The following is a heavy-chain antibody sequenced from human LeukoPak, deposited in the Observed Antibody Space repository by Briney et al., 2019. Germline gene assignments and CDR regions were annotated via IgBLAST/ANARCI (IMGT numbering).Heavy chain of an antibody. CDR1: GFTFSSYS. Sequence: GGSLRLSCAASGFTFSSYSMNWVRQAPGKGLEWISFISGGSTIIYYADSVRGRFTISRDNAKNSLYLQLDSLRAEDTAIYYCARDYYDSDGYSIDYWGQGTLSPSPQ. V-gene: IGHV3-48*01. CDR3: ARDYYDSDGYSIDY. D-gene: IGHD3-22*01. CDR2: ISGGSTII. J-gene: IGHJ4*02.